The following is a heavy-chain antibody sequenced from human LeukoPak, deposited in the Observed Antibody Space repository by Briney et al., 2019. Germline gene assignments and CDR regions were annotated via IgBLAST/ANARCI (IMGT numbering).Heavy chain of an antibody. CDR1: GYTFTGYY. CDR2: INPNSGGT. V-gene: IGHV1-2*02. Sequence: GASVKVSCKASGYTFTGYYMHWVRQAPGQGLEWMGWINPNSGGTNYAQKFQGRVTMTRDTSISTAYMELSSLRSDDTAVYYCARVGPGNITMVRGVIRQPFDYWGQGTLVTVSS. CDR3: ARVGPGNITMVRGVIRQPFDY. J-gene: IGHJ4*02. D-gene: IGHD3-10*01.